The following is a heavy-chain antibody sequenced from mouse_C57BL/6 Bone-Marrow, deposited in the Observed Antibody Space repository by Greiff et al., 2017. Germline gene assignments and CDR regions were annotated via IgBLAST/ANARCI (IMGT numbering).Heavy chain of an antibody. J-gene: IGHJ4*01. V-gene: IGHV1-69*01. CDR1: GYTFTSYW. CDR2: IDPSDSYT. Sequence: QVQLQQPGAELVMPGASVKLSCKASGYTFTSYWMHWVKQRPGQGLEWIGVIDPSDSYTNYNQKFKGKSTLTVDKSSSTAYMQLSSLTSEDSAVYYGAVDRGYAMDCWGQGTSVTVSS. CDR3: AVDRGYAMDC. D-gene: IGHD3-2*01.